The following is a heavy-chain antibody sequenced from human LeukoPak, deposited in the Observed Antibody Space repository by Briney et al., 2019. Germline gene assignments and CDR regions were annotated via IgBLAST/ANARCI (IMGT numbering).Heavy chain of an antibody. J-gene: IGHJ6*02. CDR2: ISWNSDSA. CDR1: GFTFDDYA. V-gene: IGHV3-9*01. Sequence: PGGSLRLSCAASGFTFDDYAMHWVRQAPGKGLKWVSGISWNSDSAGYVDSVKGRFTISRDNAKNSLYLQMNSLRTEDTALYYCAKDLGAGEPYYYGTDVWGQGTTVTVSS. CDR3: AKDLGAGEPYYYGTDV. D-gene: IGHD1-14*01.